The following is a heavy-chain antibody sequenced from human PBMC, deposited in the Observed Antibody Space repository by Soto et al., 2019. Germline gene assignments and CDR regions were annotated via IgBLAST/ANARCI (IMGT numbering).Heavy chain of an antibody. CDR1: GFTLGRYG. J-gene: IGHJ4*02. D-gene: IGHD3-10*01. CDR2: VSPNGQGI. Sequence: VGSLRLSGAASGFTLGRYGMSWVRQAPGKGLEWVSAVSPNGQGIYYADSVRGRFTISRDFSKNTVFLHMDSLRAEDTAVYYCAKDRDYPRDYFHYWGQGTLVTVSS. CDR3: AKDRDYPRDYFHY. V-gene: IGHV3-23*01.